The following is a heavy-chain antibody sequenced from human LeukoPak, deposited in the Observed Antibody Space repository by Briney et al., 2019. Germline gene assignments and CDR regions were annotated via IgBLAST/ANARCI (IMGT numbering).Heavy chain of an antibody. V-gene: IGHV2-70*04. CDR1: GFSLSTSGMR. D-gene: IGHD3-22*01. J-gene: IGHJ4*02. CDR3: ARMGLSSSGYYYDY. Sequence: SGPALVKPTQTLTLTCTFSGFSLSTSGMRVSWIRQPPGKALEWLARIDWDDDKFYSTSLKTRLTISNDTSKNQVVLTMTNMDPVDTATYYCARMGLSSSGYYYDYWGQGTLVTVSS. CDR2: IDWDDDK.